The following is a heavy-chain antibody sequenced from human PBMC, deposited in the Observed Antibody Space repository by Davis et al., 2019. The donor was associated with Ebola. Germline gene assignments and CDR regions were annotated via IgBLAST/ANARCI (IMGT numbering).Heavy chain of an antibody. CDR2: KYYSGSS. CDR1: GASISSRY. J-gene: IGHJ5*02. D-gene: IGHD4-11*01. V-gene: IGHV4-59*08. CDR3: ARHPNLDYFDP. Sequence: SETLSLTCTVSGASISSRYWSWIRQSPGKGLEWIAYKYYSGSSRYNPSLKGRVTVTVDTTRNQFSLRLTSVTAADTAVYYWARHPNLDYFDPWGQGTLVTVSS.